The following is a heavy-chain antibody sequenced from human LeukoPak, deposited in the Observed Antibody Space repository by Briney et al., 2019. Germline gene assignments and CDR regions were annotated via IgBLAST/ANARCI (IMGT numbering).Heavy chain of an antibody. V-gene: IGHV3-74*01. Sequence: GGSLRLSCAASGLTLSGYWMHWVRQAPGKGLVWVSRINGDASSTSYADSVKGRFTISRDNAMNTLYLQMHSLRAEDTALYFCARGYGADVWGKGTMVTVSS. CDR2: INGDASST. CDR1: GLTLSGYW. CDR3: ARGYGADV. J-gene: IGHJ6*04.